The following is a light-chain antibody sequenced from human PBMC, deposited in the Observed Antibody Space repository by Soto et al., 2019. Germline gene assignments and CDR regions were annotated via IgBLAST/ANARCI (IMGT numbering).Light chain of an antibody. Sequence: EIVMTQSPATLSVSPGERATLSCRASQGVSSNLAWYQQKPGQAPRLLIYGASTRATGIPARFSGSGSGTEFTLPISSLQSEDFAVYYCQQYNNWPLTFGQGTKVEIK. CDR2: GAS. CDR3: QQYNNWPLT. J-gene: IGKJ1*01. V-gene: IGKV3-15*01. CDR1: QGVSSN.